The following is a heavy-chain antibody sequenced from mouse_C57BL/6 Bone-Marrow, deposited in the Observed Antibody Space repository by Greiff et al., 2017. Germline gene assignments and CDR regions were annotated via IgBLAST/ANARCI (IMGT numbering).Heavy chain of an antibody. CDR2: IDPSDSYT. J-gene: IGHJ1*03. V-gene: IGHV1-50*01. D-gene: IGHD1-1*01. Sequence: VQLQQPGAELVKPGASVKLSCKASGYTFTSYWMQWVKQRPGQGLEWIGEIDPSDSYTNYNQKFQGKATLTVDTSASTAYMQHSSLTSEDSAVYYCAREDDGSTFDVWGTGTTVTVSA. CDR3: AREDDGSTFDV. CDR1: GYTFTSYW.